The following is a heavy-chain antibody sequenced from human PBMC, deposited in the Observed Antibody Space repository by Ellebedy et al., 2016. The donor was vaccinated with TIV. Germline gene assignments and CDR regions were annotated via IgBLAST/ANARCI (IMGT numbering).Heavy chain of an antibody. CDR2: IFHGGST. J-gene: IGHJ5*02. V-gene: IGHV4-4*02. CDR1: GDSISNGNW. Sequence: SETLSLTXAVSGDSISNGNWWSWVRQPPGMGLEWIGEIFHGGSTNYNPSLKSRVTVSQDKSKNQFSLKLTSVTGADTAIYYCTTKRTGWFDPWGQGTLVTVSS. D-gene: IGHD3-10*01. CDR3: TTKRTGWFDP.